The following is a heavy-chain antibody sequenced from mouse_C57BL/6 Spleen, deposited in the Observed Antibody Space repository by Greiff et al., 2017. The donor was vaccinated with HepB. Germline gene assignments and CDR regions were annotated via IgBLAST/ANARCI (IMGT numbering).Heavy chain of an antibody. V-gene: IGHV14-4*01. CDR1: GFNIKDDY. CDR3: TTGGYYGY. D-gene: IGHD2-3*01. J-gene: IGHJ2*01. CDR2: IDPENGDT. Sequence: EVQLQQSGAELVRPGASVKLSCTASGFNIKDDYMHWVKQRPEQGLEWIGWIDPENGDTEYASKFQGKATITADTSSNTAYLQRSSLTSEDTAVYYCTTGGYYGYCAQGTTRPVSS.